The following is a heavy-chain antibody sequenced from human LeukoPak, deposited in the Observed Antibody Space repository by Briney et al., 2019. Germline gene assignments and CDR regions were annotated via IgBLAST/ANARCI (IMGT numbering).Heavy chain of an antibody. J-gene: IGHJ4*02. D-gene: IGHD3-3*01. CDR2: INPNSGGT. CDR3: AREYYDFWSGYYHDY. V-gene: IGHV1-2*02. CDR1: TYNFTGYY. Sequence: GASVKVSCKASTYNFTGYYMHWVRQAPGQGLEWMGWINPNSGGTNYAQKFQGRVTMTRDTSISTAYMELSRLRSDDTAVYYCAREYYDFWSGYYHDYWGQGTLVTVSS.